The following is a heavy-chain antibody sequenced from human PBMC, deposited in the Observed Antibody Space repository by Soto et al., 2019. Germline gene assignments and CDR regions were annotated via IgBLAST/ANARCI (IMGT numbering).Heavy chain of an antibody. V-gene: IGHV3-23*01. J-gene: IGHJ4*02. CDR3: AKGLINGRWYAAD. D-gene: IGHD6-13*01. CDR1: GFTFSSCV. CDR2: ITDSGSGT. Sequence: EVQLLESGGGLVQPGESLRLSCGASGFTFSSCVMSWVRQAPGKGLEWVSCITDSGSGTYYADSVKGRFTISRDNSKNTMYLQMNNLRAEDTGVYYCAKGLINGRWYAADWGQGTLVTVSS.